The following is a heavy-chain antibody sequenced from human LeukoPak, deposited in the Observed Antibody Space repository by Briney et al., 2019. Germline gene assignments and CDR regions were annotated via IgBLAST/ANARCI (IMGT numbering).Heavy chain of an antibody. CDR2: IYYSGST. V-gene: IGHV4-59*01. D-gene: IGHD2-15*01. Sequence: SETLSLTCTVSGGSISSYYWSWIRQPPGKGLEWIGYIYYSGSTNYNPSLKSRVTISVDTSKNQFSLKLSSVTAADTAVYYCARFEGGGGYFDYWGQGTLVTVSS. CDR1: GGSISSYY. CDR3: ARFEGGGGYFDY. J-gene: IGHJ4*02.